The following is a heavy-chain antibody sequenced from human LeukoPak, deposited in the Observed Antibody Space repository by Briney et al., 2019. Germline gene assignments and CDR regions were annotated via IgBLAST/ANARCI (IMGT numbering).Heavy chain of an antibody. CDR3: ARSTNTYAPYY. V-gene: IGHV1-18*01. CDR2: ISAYNGNT. Sequence: ASVKVSCKASGGTFSSYAISWVRQAPGQGLEWMGWISAYNGNTNYAQKLQGRVTMTTDTSTSTAYMELRSLRSDDTAVYYCARSTNTYAPYYWGQGTLVTVSS. D-gene: IGHD2-2*01. CDR1: GGTFSSYA. J-gene: IGHJ4*02.